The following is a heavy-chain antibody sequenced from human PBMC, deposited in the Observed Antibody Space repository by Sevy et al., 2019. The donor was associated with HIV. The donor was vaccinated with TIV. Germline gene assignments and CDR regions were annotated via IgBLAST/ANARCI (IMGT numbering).Heavy chain of an antibody. D-gene: IGHD2-2*01. CDR2: ISSGSSYI. CDR1: GFTFSTYT. V-gene: IGHV3-21*01. Sequence: GGSLRLSCAASGFTFSTYTMNWVRQAPGKGLEWVSSISSGSSYIYYADSVKGRFTISRDNAKNSSYLQMNSLRAEDTAIYYCARDGGCTSTSCLLYFDYWGQGTPVTVSS. J-gene: IGHJ4*02. CDR3: ARDGGCTSTSCLLYFDY.